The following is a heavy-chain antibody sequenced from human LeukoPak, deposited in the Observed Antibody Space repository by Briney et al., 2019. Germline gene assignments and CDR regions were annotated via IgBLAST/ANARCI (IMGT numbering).Heavy chain of an antibody. D-gene: IGHD3-3*01. J-gene: IGHJ4*02. Sequence: PRGSLRLSCAASGFIFTNYFMSWVRQAPGKGLEWVASIRHDGSEKYYVDSVRGRFTISRDNTKNSLYLQMSSLRAVDTAVYYCATDRGWRTSGYYLYYFEYWGQGTLVTFSS. CDR1: GFIFTNYF. V-gene: IGHV3-7*01. CDR3: ATDRGWRTSGYYLYYFEY. CDR2: IRHDGSEK.